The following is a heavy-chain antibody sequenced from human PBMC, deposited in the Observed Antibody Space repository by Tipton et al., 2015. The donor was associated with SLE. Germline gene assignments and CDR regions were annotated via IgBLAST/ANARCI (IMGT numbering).Heavy chain of an antibody. CDR3: ALYQIDPTNCVDY. V-gene: IGHV4-59*05. CDR1: GDSISNYY. Sequence: TLSLTCTVSGDSISNYYWSWVWQPAGTGLEWVGRIYSSGSTYYNPSLKSRVTISEDTSKNQYSLTLGSVTAAATAVYYCALYQIDPTNCVDYWGQGTLVTVSS. J-gene: IGHJ4*02. D-gene: IGHD2-2*01. CDR2: IYSSGST.